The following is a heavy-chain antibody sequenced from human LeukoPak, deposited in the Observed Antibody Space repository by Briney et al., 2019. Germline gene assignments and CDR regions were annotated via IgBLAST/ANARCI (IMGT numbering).Heavy chain of an antibody. V-gene: IGHV3-7*01. D-gene: IGHD1-1*01. CDR1: GFTFSNYW. Sequence: GGSLRLSCAASGFTFSNYWMSWVRQAPGKGLEWVANIKQDGSEKYYVDSVKGRFTISGDNAKNSLSLQMNSLRAEDTAVYYCARDKTTGDSWFDSWGQGTLVTVSS. J-gene: IGHJ5*01. CDR2: IKQDGSEK. CDR3: ARDKTTGDSWFDS.